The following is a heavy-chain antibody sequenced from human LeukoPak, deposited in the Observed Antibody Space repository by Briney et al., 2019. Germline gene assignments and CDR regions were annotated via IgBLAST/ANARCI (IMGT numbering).Heavy chain of an antibody. Sequence: GGSLRLSCAASGFTFSDYYMSWIRQAPGKGLEWVSYISSSGSTIYYADSVKGRFTISRDNAKNSLYLQMDSLRPEDTAVYYCAKDRGQQRFGFEIDYWGQGTLVTVSS. D-gene: IGHD6-13*01. J-gene: IGHJ4*02. V-gene: IGHV3-11*04. CDR1: GFTFSDYY. CDR2: ISSSGSTI. CDR3: AKDRGQQRFGFEIDY.